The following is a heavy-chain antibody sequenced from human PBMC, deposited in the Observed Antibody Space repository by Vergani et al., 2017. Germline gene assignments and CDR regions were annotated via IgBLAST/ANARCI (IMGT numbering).Heavy chain of an antibody. CDR2: ISYDGSNK. Sequence: QVQLVESGGGVVQPGRSLRLSCAASGFTFSSYAMHWVRQAPGKGLEWVAVISYDGSNKYYADSVKGRFTISREKSKNTLYLQMNSLRAEDTAVYYCARDLCSSTSCSSPLYYYYYGMDVWGQGTTVTVSS. CDR3: ARDLCSSTSCSSPLYYYYYGMDV. CDR1: GFTFSSYA. J-gene: IGHJ6*02. V-gene: IGHV3-30-3*01. D-gene: IGHD2-2*01.